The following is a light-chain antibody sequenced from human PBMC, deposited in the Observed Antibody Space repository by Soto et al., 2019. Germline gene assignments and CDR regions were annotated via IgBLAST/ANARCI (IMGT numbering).Light chain of an antibody. J-gene: IGKJ1*01. Sequence: IQMTQSPTSLSASVGDRVIITCRASQDISKDLGWYQQKPGKAPKFLIYSATSTQSGVPSTFSGSGFGTDFTLTISSLQPEDFATYYCLQDHDYTRTFGQGTKVEF. CDR2: SAT. CDR1: QDISKD. V-gene: IGKV1-6*01. CDR3: LQDHDYTRT.